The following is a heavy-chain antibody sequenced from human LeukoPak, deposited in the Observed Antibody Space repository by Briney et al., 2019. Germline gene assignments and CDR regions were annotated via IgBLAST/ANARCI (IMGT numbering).Heavy chain of an antibody. Sequence: PSETLCLTRTVSGGPISSGGYYWSWIRQPPGKGLEWIGYIYHSGSTYYNPSLKSRATISVDRSKNQFSLKLSSVTAADTAVYYCARRGTYGDPRFGYFDYWGQGTLVTVSS. CDR1: GGPISSGGYY. D-gene: IGHD4-17*01. V-gene: IGHV4-30-2*01. CDR2: IYHSGST. J-gene: IGHJ4*02. CDR3: ARRGTYGDPRFGYFDY.